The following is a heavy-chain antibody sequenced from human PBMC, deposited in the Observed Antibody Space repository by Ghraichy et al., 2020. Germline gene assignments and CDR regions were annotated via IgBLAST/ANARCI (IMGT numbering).Heavy chain of an antibody. D-gene: IGHD1-7*01. Sequence: SETLSLTCAVSGGAISSSAYSWTWVRQPPEKGLEWIAYVYYDGSTYYNPSLKSRVTISLDNSKNQFSLELTSVTAADTAEYYCASALNYVGFDYWGQGTLVTVSS. J-gene: IGHJ4*02. CDR3: ASALNYVGFDY. CDR1: GGAISSSAYS. CDR2: VYYDGST. V-gene: IGHV4-30-2*01.